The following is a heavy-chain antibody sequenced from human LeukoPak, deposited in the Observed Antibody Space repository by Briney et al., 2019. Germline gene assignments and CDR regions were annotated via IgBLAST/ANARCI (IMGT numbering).Heavy chain of an antibody. J-gene: IGHJ4*02. CDR3: ARGGFGAPFDY. CDR2: INHSGST. V-gene: IGHV4-34*01. D-gene: IGHD3-10*01. CDR1: GGSFSSYY. Sequence: SETLSLTCAVYGGSFSSYYWSWIRQPPGKGLEWIGEINHSGSTNYNPPLKSRVTISVDTSKNQFSLKLSSVTAADTAVYYCARGGFGAPFDYWGQGTLVTVSS.